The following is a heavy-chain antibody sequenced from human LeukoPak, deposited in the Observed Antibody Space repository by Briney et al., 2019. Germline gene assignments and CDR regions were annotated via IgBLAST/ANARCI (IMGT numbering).Heavy chain of an antibody. CDR3: AREVPRTAAAGSEGFDI. CDR1: GGSISSDY. Sequence: SETLSLTCTVSGGSISSDYWSWIRQSPGKGLEWIGYIHHTEYTNYNPSLKSRVTISIDTSKKHLSLKLTSVTAADTAVYYCAREVPRTAAAGSEGFDIWGQGTLVTVSS. V-gene: IGHV4-59*01. CDR2: IHHTEYT. J-gene: IGHJ3*02. D-gene: IGHD6-13*01.